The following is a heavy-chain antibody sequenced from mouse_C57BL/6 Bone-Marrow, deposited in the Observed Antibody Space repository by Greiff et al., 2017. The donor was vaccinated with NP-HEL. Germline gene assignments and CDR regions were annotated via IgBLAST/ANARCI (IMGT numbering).Heavy chain of an antibody. Sequence: QVQLQQSGAELAKPGASVKLSCKASGYTFTSYWMHWVKQRPGQGLEWIGYINPSSGYTKYNQKFKDKATLTADKSSSTAYMQLSSLTHEDSAVYYCARLGLRRGSAMDYWGQGTSVTVSS. J-gene: IGHJ4*01. CDR2: INPSSGYT. D-gene: IGHD2-4*01. CDR3: ARLGLRRGSAMDY. CDR1: GYTFTSYW. V-gene: IGHV1-7*01.